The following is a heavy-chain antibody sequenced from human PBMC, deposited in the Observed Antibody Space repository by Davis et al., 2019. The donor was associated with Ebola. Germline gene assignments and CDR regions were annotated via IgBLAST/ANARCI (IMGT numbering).Heavy chain of an antibody. CDR1: GFTFSSYA. CDR3: ARGGRWLQFATDY. Sequence: GESLKISCAASGFTFSSYAMHWVRQAPGKGLEWVAVISYDGSNKYYADSVKGRFTISRDNAKNTLYLQMNSLRAEDTAVYYCARGGRWLQFATDYWGQGTLVTVSS. D-gene: IGHD5-24*01. CDR2: ISYDGSNK. V-gene: IGHV3-30-3*01. J-gene: IGHJ4*02.